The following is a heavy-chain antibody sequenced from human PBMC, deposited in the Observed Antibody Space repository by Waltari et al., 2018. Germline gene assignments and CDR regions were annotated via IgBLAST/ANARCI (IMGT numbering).Heavy chain of an antibody. V-gene: IGHV4-39*01. CDR1: GGSISSRSYY. CDR3: ARHARGSSWPYYYYYGMDV. CDR2: IYYSGST. D-gene: IGHD6-13*01. Sequence: QLQLQESGPGLVKPSETLSLTCTVSGGSISSRSYYWGWIRQPPGKGLEWIGSIYYSGSTYYNPSLKSRVTISVDTSKNQFSLKLSSVTAADTAVYYCARHARGSSWPYYYYYGMDVWGQGTTVTVSS. J-gene: IGHJ6*02.